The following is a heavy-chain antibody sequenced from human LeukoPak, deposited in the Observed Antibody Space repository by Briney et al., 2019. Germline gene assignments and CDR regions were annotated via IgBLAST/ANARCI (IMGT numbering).Heavy chain of an antibody. Sequence: ASETLSLTCTVSGGSMNNYYWSWIRQSPGKGLEWIGYIYHTGSATYKPSLKSRVTLSLDTSKNQFSLKLSSVTAADTAVYYCARGRGDSKGTSSDFWGQGTLVTVSS. CDR1: GGSMNNYY. CDR3: ARGRGDSKGTSSDF. D-gene: IGHD3-22*01. CDR2: IYHTGSA. J-gene: IGHJ4*02. V-gene: IGHV4-59*01.